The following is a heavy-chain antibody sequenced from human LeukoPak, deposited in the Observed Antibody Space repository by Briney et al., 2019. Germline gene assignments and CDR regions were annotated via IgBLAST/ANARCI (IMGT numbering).Heavy chain of an antibody. CDR2: INHSGST. D-gene: IGHD5-12*01. CDR1: GGSFSGYY. J-gene: IGHJ4*02. V-gene: IGHV4-34*01. CDR3: ARVPLDIVATIGSYYFDY. Sequence: SETLSLTCAVYGGSFSGYYWSWIHQPPGKGLEWIGEINHSGSTNYNPSLKSRVTISVDTSKNQFSLKLSSVTAADTAVYYCARVPLDIVATIGSYYFDYWGQGTPVTVSS.